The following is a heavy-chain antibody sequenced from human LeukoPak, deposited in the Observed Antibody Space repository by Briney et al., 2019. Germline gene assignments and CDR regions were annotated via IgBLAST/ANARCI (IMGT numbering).Heavy chain of an antibody. CDR3: AREDRYSYGFL. CDR1: GGSISSYY. CDR2: IYYSGST. V-gene: IGHV4-59*01. D-gene: IGHD5-18*01. Sequence: PSETLSLTCTVSGGSISSYYWSWIRQPPGKGLEWIGYIYYSGSTNYNPSLKSRVTISVDTSKNQFSLKLSSVTAADTAVYYSAREDRYSYGFLWGQGTLVTVSS. J-gene: IGHJ4*02.